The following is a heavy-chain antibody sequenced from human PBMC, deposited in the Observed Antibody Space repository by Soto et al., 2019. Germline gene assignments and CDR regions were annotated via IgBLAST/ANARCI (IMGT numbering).Heavy chain of an antibody. CDR2: INHSGST. Sequence: QVQLQQWGAGLLKPSETLSLTCAVYGGSFSGYYWSWIRQTPGKGLEWIGEINHSGSTNYNPSLKSRVTISVDTSKNQFSLKLSSVTAADTAVYYCARAEYSSSHYFDYWGQGTLVTVSS. J-gene: IGHJ4*02. CDR1: GGSFSGYY. D-gene: IGHD6-6*01. V-gene: IGHV4-34*01. CDR3: ARAEYSSSHYFDY.